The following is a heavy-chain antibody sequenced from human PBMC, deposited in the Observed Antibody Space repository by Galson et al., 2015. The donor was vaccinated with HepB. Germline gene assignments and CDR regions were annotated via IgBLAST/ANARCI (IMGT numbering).Heavy chain of an antibody. J-gene: IGHJ6*02. CDR3: ARDLQQQLVHLWNYYGMDV. V-gene: IGHV1-18*04. D-gene: IGHD6-13*01. CDR1: GYTFTSYG. CDR2: ISAYNGNT. Sequence: SVKVSCKASGYTFTSYGISWVRQAPGQGLEWMGWISAYNGNTNYAQKLQGRVTMTTDTSTSTAYMELRSLRSDDTAVYYCARDLQQQLVHLWNYYGMDVWGQGTTVTVSS.